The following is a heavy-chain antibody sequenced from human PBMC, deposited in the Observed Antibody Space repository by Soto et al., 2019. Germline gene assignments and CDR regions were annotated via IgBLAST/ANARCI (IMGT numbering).Heavy chain of an antibody. CDR1: GGSISSYY. J-gene: IGHJ3*02. V-gene: IGHV4-59*01. D-gene: IGHD6-6*01. Sequence: SETLSLTCTVSGGSISSYYWSWIRQPPGKGLGWIGYIYYSGSTNYNPSLKSRVTISVDTSKNQFSLKLSSVTAADTAVYYCARVRGAARSEYAFDIWGQGTMVTVSS. CDR3: ARVRGAARSEYAFDI. CDR2: IYYSGST.